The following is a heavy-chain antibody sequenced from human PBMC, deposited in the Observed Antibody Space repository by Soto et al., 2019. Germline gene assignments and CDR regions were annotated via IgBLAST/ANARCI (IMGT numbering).Heavy chain of an antibody. CDR3: ARYGITAHGYGMDV. Sequence: TSATLSLTCTVSGGSISSGDYYWSWIRQPPGKGLEWIGYIYYSGSTYYNPSLKSRVTISVDTSKNQFSLKLSSVTAADTAVYYCARYGITAHGYGMDVLGQGTTVTVSS. CDR2: IYYSGST. J-gene: IGHJ6*02. D-gene: IGHD1-20*01. V-gene: IGHV4-30-4*01. CDR1: GGSISSGDYY.